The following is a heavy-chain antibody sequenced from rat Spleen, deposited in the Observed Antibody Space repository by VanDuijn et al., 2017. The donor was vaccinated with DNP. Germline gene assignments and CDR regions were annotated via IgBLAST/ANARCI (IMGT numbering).Heavy chain of an antibody. V-gene: IGHV5-31*01. CDR1: RFTFNNYW. CDR3: ARWYNSGYYFDY. CDR2: ITTSGGST. J-gene: IGHJ2*01. Sequence: EVQLVESGGDLVQPGRSLKLSCVASRFTFNNYWMTWIRQVPGKGLEWVASITTSGGSTYYPDSVKGRFTISRDNAKNTLYLHMNSLRSEDMATYYCARWYNSGYYFDYWGQGVMVTVSS. D-gene: IGHD4-3*01.